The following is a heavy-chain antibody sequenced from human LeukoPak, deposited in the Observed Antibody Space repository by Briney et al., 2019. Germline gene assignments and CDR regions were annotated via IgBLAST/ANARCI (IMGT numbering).Heavy chain of an antibody. CDR2: ISAYNGNT. J-gene: IGHJ3*02. Sequence: ASVKVSCKASGGTFSSYAISWVRQAPGQGLEWMGWISAYNGNTNYAQKLQGRVTMTTDTSTSTAYMELRSLRSDDTAVYYCARDRVAAAMWDAFDIWGQGTMVTVSS. D-gene: IGHD6-13*01. CDR1: GGTFSSYA. V-gene: IGHV1-18*01. CDR3: ARDRVAAAMWDAFDI.